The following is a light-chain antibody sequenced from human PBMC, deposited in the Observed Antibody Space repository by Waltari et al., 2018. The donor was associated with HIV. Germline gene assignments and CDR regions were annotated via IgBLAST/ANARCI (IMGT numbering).Light chain of an antibody. CDR3: QTWGTGIRV. CDR1: SGHRSYA. J-gene: IGLJ3*02. CDR2: LNSDGSH. V-gene: IGLV4-69*01. Sequence: QLVLTQSPSASASLGASVKPTYTLRSGHRSYAIACHQQQPEKGPRYLMKLNSDGSHSKGDGSPDRFSGSSSGAERYLTISSLQSEDEADYYCQTWGTGIRVFGGGTKLTVL.